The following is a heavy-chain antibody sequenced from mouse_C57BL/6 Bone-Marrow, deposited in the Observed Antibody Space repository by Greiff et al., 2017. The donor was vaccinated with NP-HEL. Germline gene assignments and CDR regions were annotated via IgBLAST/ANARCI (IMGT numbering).Heavy chain of an antibody. D-gene: IGHD3-2*02. J-gene: IGHJ2*01. V-gene: IGHV3-6*01. CDR1: GYSIISGYY. Sequence: EVQLQESGPGLVKPSQSLSLTCSVTGYSIISGYYWNWIRQFPGNKLEWMGYISYDGSNNYNPSLKNRISITRDTSKNQFFLKLNSVTTEDTATYYCARGPAQAKGDYWGQGTTLTVSS. CDR3: ARGPAQAKGDY. CDR2: ISYDGSN.